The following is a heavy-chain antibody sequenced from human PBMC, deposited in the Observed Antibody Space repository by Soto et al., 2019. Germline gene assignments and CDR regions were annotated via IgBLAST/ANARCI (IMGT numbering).Heavy chain of an antibody. D-gene: IGHD3-10*01. CDR1: GFTFSSYG. CDR3: AKDRIGAGVRGYFAY. J-gene: IGHJ4*02. Sequence: QVQLVESGGGVVQPGKSLRLSCAGSGFTFSSYGMDLVRQAPGKGLEWVAVISYDGSNKYYADSVKGRFSISRDNSKNTLYLQMSSLRADDTAVYYCAKDRIGAGVRGYFAYWGQGTLVTVSS. CDR2: ISYDGSNK. V-gene: IGHV3-30*18.